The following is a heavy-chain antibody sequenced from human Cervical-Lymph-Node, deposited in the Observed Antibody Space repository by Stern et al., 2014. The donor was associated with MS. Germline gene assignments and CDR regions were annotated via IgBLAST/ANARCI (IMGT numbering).Heavy chain of an antibody. J-gene: IGHJ2*01. Sequence: VQLEESGGGVVQPGRSLRLSCAASGFTFSRNALHWVRQAPGKGLEWVAVISSDGINKYYADSVKGRFTISRDNSKNTLYLQMNSLRSEDTAVYYCVRESGAYWYFDLWGRGTLVTVSS. V-gene: IGHV3-30-3*01. CDR2: ISSDGINK. CDR3: VRESGAYWYFDL. CDR1: GFTFSRNA. D-gene: IGHD2-15*01.